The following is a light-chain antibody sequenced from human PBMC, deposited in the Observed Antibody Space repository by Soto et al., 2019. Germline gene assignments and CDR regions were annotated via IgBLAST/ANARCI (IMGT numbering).Light chain of an antibody. CDR3: QQYAASPRT. V-gene: IGKV3-20*01. CDR1: QSVRSNY. J-gene: IGKJ1*01. CDR2: GAS. Sequence: IVLTQSPGTLSLSPRERATLSCRASQSVRSNYLAWYQHRPGQAPRLLIYGASNRAPGIPDRFSGSGSGTDFTLTISRLEPEDFAVYYCQQYAASPRTFGQGTQVEV.